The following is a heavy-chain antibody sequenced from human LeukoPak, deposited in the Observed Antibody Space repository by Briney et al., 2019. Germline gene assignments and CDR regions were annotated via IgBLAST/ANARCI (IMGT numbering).Heavy chain of an antibody. CDR2: INPNSGGT. J-gene: IGHJ4*02. Sequence: RINPNSGGTNYAQKFQGRVTMTRDTSISTAYMELSRLRSDDTAVYYCAREAAVVAASQPDYWGQGTQVTVSS. CDR3: AREAAVVAASQPDY. V-gene: IGHV1-2*06. D-gene: IGHD2-15*01.